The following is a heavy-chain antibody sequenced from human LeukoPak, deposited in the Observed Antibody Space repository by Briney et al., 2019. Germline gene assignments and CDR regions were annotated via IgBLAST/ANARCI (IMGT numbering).Heavy chain of an antibody. Sequence: ASVKVSCKASGYTFTSYDINWVRQAPGQRLEWMGWMNPNSGNTGYAQKFQGRVTMTRNTSIRTAYMALSSLRSEDTAVYYCARSDCSSTSCYYYWGQGTLVTVSS. CDR3: ARSDCSSTSCYYY. D-gene: IGHD2-2*01. CDR1: GYTFTSYD. CDR2: MNPNSGNT. V-gene: IGHV1-8*01. J-gene: IGHJ4*02.